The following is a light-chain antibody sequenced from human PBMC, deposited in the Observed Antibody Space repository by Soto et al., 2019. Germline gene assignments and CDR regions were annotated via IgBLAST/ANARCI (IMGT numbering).Light chain of an antibody. CDR2: GAS. J-gene: IGKJ1*01. CDR1: QSVSSNY. Sequence: EIVLTQSPGTLSSSPGERATLSCRASQSVSSNYFAWYQQKPGQAPRLLIYGASSRATGVPDRLSGSGSGTDFTLTISRLEPGDFAVFYCQQYGSTPSTFGQGTKVDIK. CDR3: QQYGSTPST. V-gene: IGKV3-20*01.